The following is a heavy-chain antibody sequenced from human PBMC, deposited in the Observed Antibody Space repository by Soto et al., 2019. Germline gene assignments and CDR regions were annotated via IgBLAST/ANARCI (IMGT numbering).Heavy chain of an antibody. CDR3: AKDTSSWYRDAPGPNWFDP. J-gene: IGHJ5*02. CDR2: ISYDGGNK. D-gene: IGHD6-13*01. CDR1: GFTFSSYG. V-gene: IGHV3-30*18. Sequence: GGSLRLSCAASGFTFSSYGMHWVRQAPGKGLEWVAVISYDGGNKYYADSVKGRFTISRDNSKNTLYLQMNSLRAEDTAVYYCAKDTSSWYRDAPGPNWFDPWGQGTLVTVSS.